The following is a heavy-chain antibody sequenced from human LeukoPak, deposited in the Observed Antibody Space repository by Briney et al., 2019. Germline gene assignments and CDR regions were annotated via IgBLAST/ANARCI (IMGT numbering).Heavy chain of an antibody. CDR2: ISGSGGST. CDR1: GFTLSSYG. CDR3: AKSPTQLLWFGELNY. J-gene: IGHJ4*02. Sequence: PGGSLRLSCAASGFTLSSYGMSWVRQAPGKGLEWVSAISGSGGSTYYADSVKGRFTISRDNSKNTLYLQMNSLRAEDTAVYYCAKSPTQLLWFGELNYWGQGTLVTVSS. V-gene: IGHV3-23*01. D-gene: IGHD3-10*01.